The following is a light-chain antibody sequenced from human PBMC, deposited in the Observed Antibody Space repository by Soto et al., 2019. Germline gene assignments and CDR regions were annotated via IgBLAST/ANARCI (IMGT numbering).Light chain of an antibody. Sequence: EIVLTQSPATLSLSPGERATLSCRASQSVSSYLAWYQQKPGQAPRLLIYDASNRATGIPARFSGSGYGTXXXXXXXXLEPEDFAVYYCQQRSNWPSWTFGQGTKVEIK. CDR3: QQRSNWPSWT. V-gene: IGKV3-11*01. CDR1: QSVSSY. J-gene: IGKJ1*01. CDR2: DAS.